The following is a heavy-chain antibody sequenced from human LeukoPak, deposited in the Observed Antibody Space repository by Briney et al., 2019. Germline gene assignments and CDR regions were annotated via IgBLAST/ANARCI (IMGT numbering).Heavy chain of an antibody. Sequence: GGSLRLSCAASGFTFSDHYMDWVRQAPGKGLEWVARSRNKANSYSTEYAASVEGRLTVSRDDSKDSLYLQMDSLKVEDTAVYYCVRYRDGYSYYYYYYYMDVWGSGTTVTVSS. CDR2: SRNKANSYST. CDR3: VRYRDGYSYYYYYYYMDV. D-gene: IGHD5-24*01. CDR1: GFTFSDHY. J-gene: IGHJ6*03. V-gene: IGHV3-72*01.